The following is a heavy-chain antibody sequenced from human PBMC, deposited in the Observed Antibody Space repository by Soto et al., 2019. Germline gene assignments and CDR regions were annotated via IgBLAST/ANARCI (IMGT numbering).Heavy chain of an antibody. J-gene: IGHJ6*02. CDR3: AKDTTDDSSGWYYYYYGMDV. D-gene: IGHD6-19*01. CDR2: ISGSGGST. Sequence: GSLILSCAASGFTFSSYAMSWVRQAPGKGLEWVSAISGSGGSTYYADSVKGRFTISRDNSKNTLYLQMNSLRAEDTAVYYGAKDTTDDSSGWYYYYYGMDVWGQGTTVTVSS. CDR1: GFTFSSYA. V-gene: IGHV3-23*01.